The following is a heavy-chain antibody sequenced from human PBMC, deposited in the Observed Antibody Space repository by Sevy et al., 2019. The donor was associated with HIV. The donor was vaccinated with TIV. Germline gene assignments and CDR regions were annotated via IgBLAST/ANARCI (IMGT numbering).Heavy chain of an antibody. CDR3: ARDRGSGKNVFFDY. V-gene: IGHV3-30-3*01. Sequence: GGSLRLSCAASGFTFSSYAMHWVRQAPGKGLEWVEVISYDGSNKYYADSVKGRFTISRDNSKNTLYLQMNSLRTEDTALYYCARDRGSGKNVFFDYWGQGTLVTVSS. CDR2: ISYDGSNK. J-gene: IGHJ4*02. D-gene: IGHD3-10*01. CDR1: GFTFSSYA.